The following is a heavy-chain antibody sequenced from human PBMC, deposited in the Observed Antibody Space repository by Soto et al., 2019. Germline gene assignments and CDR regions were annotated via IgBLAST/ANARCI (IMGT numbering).Heavy chain of an antibody. Sequence: GGSLRLSCAASGFTFSSYAMHWVRQAPGKGLEWVAVISYDGSNKYYADSVKGRFTISRDNSKNTLYLQMNSLRAEDTAVYHCARGPSSLTRFDYWGQGTLVTVSS. CDR1: GFTFSSYA. CDR2: ISYDGSNK. D-gene: IGHD2-2*01. J-gene: IGHJ4*02. V-gene: IGHV3-30-3*01. CDR3: ARGPSSLTRFDY.